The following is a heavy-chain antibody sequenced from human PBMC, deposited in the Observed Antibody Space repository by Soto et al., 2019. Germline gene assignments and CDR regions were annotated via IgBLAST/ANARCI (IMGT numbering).Heavy chain of an antibody. CDR2: IYHSGST. Sequence: QLQLQESGSGLVKPSQTLSLTCGVSGGSISSGGYSWSWIRQPPGKGLEWIGYIYHSGSTYDNPSLKSRVTISVDSSKNQFSLKVNSVTAADTAVYYCARLVVTPKGEYYFDFWGQGTLVTVSS. CDR1: GGSISSGGYS. V-gene: IGHV4-30-2*01. D-gene: IGHD2-21*02. J-gene: IGHJ4*02. CDR3: ARLVVTPKGEYYFDF.